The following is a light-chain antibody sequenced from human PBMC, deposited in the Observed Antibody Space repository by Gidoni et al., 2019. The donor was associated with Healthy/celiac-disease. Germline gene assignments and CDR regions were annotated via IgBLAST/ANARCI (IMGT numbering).Light chain of an antibody. V-gene: IGKV3-11*01. Sequence: EIVLTQSPAPLSWSPGERATLSCRASQSVSSYLAWYQQKPGQAPRLLIYDASNRATGIPARFSGSGSGTDFTLTISSLEPEDFAVYYCQQRSNWYSFGQGTKLEIK. CDR3: QQRSNWYS. CDR2: DAS. CDR1: QSVSSY. J-gene: IGKJ2*03.